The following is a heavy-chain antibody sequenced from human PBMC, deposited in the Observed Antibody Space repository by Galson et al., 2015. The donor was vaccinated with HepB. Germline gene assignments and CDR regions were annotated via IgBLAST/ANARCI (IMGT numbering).Heavy chain of an antibody. CDR3: ARVGGTIYYYAMDV. Sequence: ISGDSVSNNNAAWYWIRQSPSRGLEWLGRTYYRAKWYSDYAPSVRSRITISPDTSKNHFSLHLNSVTPEDTAVYYCARVGGTIYYYAMDVWGQGTTVTVSS. CDR2: TYYRAKWYS. CDR1: GDSVSNNNAA. D-gene: IGHD1-14*01. J-gene: IGHJ6*02. V-gene: IGHV6-1*01.